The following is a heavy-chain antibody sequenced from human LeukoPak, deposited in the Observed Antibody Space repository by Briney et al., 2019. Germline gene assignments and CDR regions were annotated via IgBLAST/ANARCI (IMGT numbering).Heavy chain of an antibody. Sequence: SETLSLTCAVSGGSISSSNWWSWVRQPPGKGLEWIGEIYHSGSTNYNPSLKGRVTISVDKSKNQFSLKLSSVTAADTAVYYCARDLYYYDSSGPGGYWGQGTLVTVSS. D-gene: IGHD3-22*01. V-gene: IGHV4-4*02. CDR2: IYHSGST. CDR3: ARDLYYYDSSGPGGY. CDR1: GGSISSSNW. J-gene: IGHJ4*02.